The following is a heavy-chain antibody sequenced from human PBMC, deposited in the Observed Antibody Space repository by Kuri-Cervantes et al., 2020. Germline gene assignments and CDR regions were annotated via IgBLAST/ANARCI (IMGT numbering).Heavy chain of an antibody. CDR1: GYTFTGYY. D-gene: IGHD3-22*01. J-gene: IGHJ4*02. CDR3: SRGKVVISPFDY. V-gene: IGHV1-2*02. CDR2: INPNSGGT. Sequence: ASVKVSCKASGYTFTGYYMHWVRQAPGQGLEWMGWINPNSGGTNYAQKFQGRVTMTRDTSTSTVYMELSSLRSEDTAVYYCSRGKVVISPFDYWGQGTLVTVSS.